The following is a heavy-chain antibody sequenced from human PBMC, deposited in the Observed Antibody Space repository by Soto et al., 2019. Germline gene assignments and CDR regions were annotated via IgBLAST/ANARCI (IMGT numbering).Heavy chain of an antibody. J-gene: IGHJ5*02. CDR2: ISSGGDYI. CDR1: FTFSMYS. D-gene: IGHD1-26*01. Sequence: EVQVVESGGGLVQPGGSLRLSCSFTFSMYSMNWVRQAPGKGLAWVASISSGGDYIKYADSVKGRFTISRDNAKNSVSLQMNSLRVDDTAIYFCTRDQGGSYDSWFDPWGQGTLVTVSS. V-gene: IGHV3-21*01. CDR3: TRDQGGSYDSWFDP.